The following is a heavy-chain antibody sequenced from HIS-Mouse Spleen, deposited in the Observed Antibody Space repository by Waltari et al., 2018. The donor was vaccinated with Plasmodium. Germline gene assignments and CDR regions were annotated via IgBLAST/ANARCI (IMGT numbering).Heavy chain of an antibody. CDR2: ISYDGSNK. Sequence: QVQLVESGGGVVQPGRSLRLSCAASGFTFSRSAMLWVRQAPGKGLEWVAVISYDGSNKYYADSVKGRFTISRDNSKNTLYLQMNSLRAEDTAVYYCARDRRLAFDYWGQGTLVTVSS. V-gene: IGHV3-30-3*01. CDR1: GFTFSRSA. D-gene: IGHD2-15*01. CDR3: ARDRRLAFDY. J-gene: IGHJ4*02.